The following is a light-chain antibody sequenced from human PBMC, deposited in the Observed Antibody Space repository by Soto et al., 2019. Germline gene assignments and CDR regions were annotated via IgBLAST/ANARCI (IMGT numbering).Light chain of an antibody. V-gene: IGKV3-15*01. CDR1: QSLSRN. J-gene: IGKJ3*01. Sequence: EILMTQSPATLSVSPGERATLSCRASQSLSRNLAWYQQKPGQAPRLLIYGASTRASGIPARFSGSGSGTELTLTISSLQSEAFALYYCQHYNDWPPAFTFGPGTKVDL. CDR3: QHYNDWPPAFT. CDR2: GAS.